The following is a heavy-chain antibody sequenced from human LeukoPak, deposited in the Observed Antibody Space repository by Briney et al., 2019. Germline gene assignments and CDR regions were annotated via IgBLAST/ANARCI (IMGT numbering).Heavy chain of an antibody. CDR3: VVSIHAAAIPAFDS. CDR2: INPKNGGT. J-gene: IGHJ4*02. CDR1: GYNFAHN. D-gene: IGHD6-25*01. Sequence: ASVKVSCKASGYNFAHNIHWVRQAPGQGHEFMGWINPKNGGTKYAENVQGRVTMTRDTSISTVYMELSSLGSDDTAVYYCVVSIHAAAIPAFDSWGQGTLVTVSS. V-gene: IGHV1-2*02.